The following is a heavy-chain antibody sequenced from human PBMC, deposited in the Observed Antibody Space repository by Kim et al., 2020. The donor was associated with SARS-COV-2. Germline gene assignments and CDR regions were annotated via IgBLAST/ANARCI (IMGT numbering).Heavy chain of an antibody. V-gene: IGHV3-23*01. Sequence: EDSVKGRLTIARENSKNTLNLQMNSLRADDTAVYYCAKQSEAAARGYCDYWGQGTLVTVSS. CDR3: AKQSEAAARGYCDY. D-gene: IGHD6-13*01. J-gene: IGHJ4*02.